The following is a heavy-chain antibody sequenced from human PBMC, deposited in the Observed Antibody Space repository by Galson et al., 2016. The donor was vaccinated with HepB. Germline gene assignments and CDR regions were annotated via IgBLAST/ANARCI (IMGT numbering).Heavy chain of an antibody. J-gene: IGHJ3*02. D-gene: IGHD1-26*01. CDR2: ITGSGGGT. CDR1: GLIFRRYA. Sequence: SLRLSCATSGLIFRRYAMSWVRQAPGKGLEWVSSITGSGGGTYYADSVKGRFTISRDNSNSTLYLQMNSLRAEDTAIYYCAKDREAGWVVEFPFDMWGQGTMVTVSS. CDR3: AKDREAGWVVEFPFDM. V-gene: IGHV3-23*01.